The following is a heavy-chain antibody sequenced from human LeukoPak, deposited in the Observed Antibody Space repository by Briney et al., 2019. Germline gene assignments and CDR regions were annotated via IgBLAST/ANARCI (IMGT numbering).Heavy chain of an antibody. CDR1: GGSISSSSYY. V-gene: IGHV4-39*02. Sequence: SETLSLTCTVSGGSISSSSYYWGWIRQPPGKGLEWIGSIYYSGITYYSPSLKSRVTISVDTSRNQFSLKLSSGTAADTAVYYGAREYSSEGYYYGMDVWGQGTTVTVSS. CDR2: IYYSGIT. CDR3: AREYSSEGYYYGMDV. D-gene: IGHD6-19*01. J-gene: IGHJ6*02.